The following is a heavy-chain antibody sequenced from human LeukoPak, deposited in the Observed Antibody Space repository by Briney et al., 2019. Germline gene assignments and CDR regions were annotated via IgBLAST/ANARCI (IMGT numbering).Heavy chain of an antibody. Sequence: GESLQISCTGSGYHFTTRWLAWVRQKPGKGLEWMGTVYPGDSETKYSPAFEGQVTISGDKSINTVYLQWDSLKASDTAMYYCARAKGSIYFYGMDVWAQGTMVIVSS. D-gene: IGHD3-10*01. V-gene: IGHV5-51*01. CDR2: VYPGDSET. CDR1: GYHFTTRW. CDR3: ARAKGSIYFYGMDV. J-gene: IGHJ6*02.